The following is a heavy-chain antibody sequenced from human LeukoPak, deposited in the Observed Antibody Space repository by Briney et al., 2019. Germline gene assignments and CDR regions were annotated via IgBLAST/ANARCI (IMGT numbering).Heavy chain of an antibody. CDR2: ISESGGST. D-gene: IGHD3-10*01. Sequence: GGSLRLSCAASGFTFSSYAMTWVRQAPGKGLEWVSSISESGGSTFYADSVKGRFTTSRDNSKNTLYLQLNSLRAEDTAEYYCAKGSATGYFDYWGQGTLVTVST. CDR1: GFTFSSYA. J-gene: IGHJ4*02. CDR3: AKGSATGYFDY. V-gene: IGHV3-23*01.